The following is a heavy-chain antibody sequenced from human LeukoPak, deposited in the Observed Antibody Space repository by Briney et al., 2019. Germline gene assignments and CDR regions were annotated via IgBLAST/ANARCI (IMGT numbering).Heavy chain of an antibody. D-gene: IGHD3-10*01. V-gene: IGHV4-39*07. J-gene: IGHJ5*02. CDR1: GGSITSSSYY. CDR3: ARVTYYYGSGNWFDP. Sequence: SSETLSLTCSVSGGSITSSSYYWGWIRQSPEKGLEWIGSIYYTGGTHYSPSLKSRVTISVDTSKNHFSLRLSSVTAADTAVYYCARVTYYYGSGNWFDPWGQGTLVTVSS. CDR2: IYYTGGT.